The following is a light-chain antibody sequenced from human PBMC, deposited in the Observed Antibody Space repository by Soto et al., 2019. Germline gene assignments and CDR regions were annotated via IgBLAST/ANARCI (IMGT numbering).Light chain of an antibody. Sequence: DIVMTQSPLSLPVTPGEPASISCRSSQSLLHSNGYNYLDWYLQKQGQSPQLLIYLGSNRASGVPDRFSGSGAGTDFTLKISRVEAEDVGVYYCIQPIKTLLAFGPGNKVYIK. V-gene: IGKV2-28*01. J-gene: IGKJ3*01. CDR3: IQPIKTLLA. CDR1: QSLLHSNGYNY. CDR2: LGS.